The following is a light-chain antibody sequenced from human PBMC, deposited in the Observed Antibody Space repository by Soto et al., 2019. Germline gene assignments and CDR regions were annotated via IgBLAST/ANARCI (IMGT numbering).Light chain of an antibody. Sequence: QSVLTQPPSASGSPGQSVTISCTGTSSDVGDYNYVSWYQQHPGKAPKLMIYEVSKRPSGVPERFSGSKSGNTASLTVSGLQAEDEADSYCSSYAGSNNWNFGTGTKLTVL. CDR2: EVS. CDR1: SSDVGDYNY. V-gene: IGLV2-8*01. J-gene: IGLJ1*01. CDR3: SSYAGSNNWN.